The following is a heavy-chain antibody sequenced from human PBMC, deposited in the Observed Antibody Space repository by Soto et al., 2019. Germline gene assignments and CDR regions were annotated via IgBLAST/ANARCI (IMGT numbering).Heavy chain of an antibody. D-gene: IGHD1-1*01. V-gene: IGHV3-30-3*01. CDR1: GFTFSSSA. Sequence: GGSLRLSCAASGFTFSSSAIHWVRQAPGKGLEWVAVISYDGSSKYYADSVKGRFTIFRDNSKSTLYLQMNSLRPEDTAVYYCARTANSWNTFNERFDYWGQGTLVTVSS. CDR2: ISYDGSSK. J-gene: IGHJ4*02. CDR3: ARTANSWNTFNERFDY.